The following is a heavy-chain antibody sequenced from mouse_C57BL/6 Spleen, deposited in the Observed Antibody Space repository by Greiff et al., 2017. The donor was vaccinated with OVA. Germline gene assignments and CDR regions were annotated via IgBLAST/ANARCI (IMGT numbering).Heavy chain of an antibody. V-gene: IGHV1-50*01. CDR3: SSTVHYSMDY. J-gene: IGHJ4*01. CDR2: IDPSDSYT. D-gene: IGHD1-1*01. Sequence: VQLQQPGAELVKPGASVKLSCKASGYTFTSYWMQWVKQRPGQGLEWIGEIDPSDSYTNYNQKFKGKATLTVDKSSSTAYMQLSSLTSEDSAVYYCSSTVHYSMDYWGQGTSVTVSS. CDR1: GYTFTSYW.